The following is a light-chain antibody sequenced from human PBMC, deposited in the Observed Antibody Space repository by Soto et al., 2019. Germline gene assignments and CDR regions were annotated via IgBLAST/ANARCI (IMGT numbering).Light chain of an antibody. CDR1: QDISNY. CDR2: DAS. V-gene: IGKV1-33*01. Sequence: DIQTTQSPSSLSASVGDRVTITCQASQDISNYLSWHQQKPGKAPKVLISDASILEAGVPSRFSGRASGTEFTFTITSLQPEDIATYYCLQYDNIPYTFGQGTKLEIK. J-gene: IGKJ2*01. CDR3: LQYDNIPYT.